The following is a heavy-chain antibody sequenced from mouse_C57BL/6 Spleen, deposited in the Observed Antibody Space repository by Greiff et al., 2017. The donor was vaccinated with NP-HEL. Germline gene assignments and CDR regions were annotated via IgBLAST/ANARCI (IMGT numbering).Heavy chain of an antibody. J-gene: IGHJ4*01. CDR3: ANYGSSYIYAMDY. V-gene: IGHV5-4*01. Sequence: VQLKESGGGLVKPGGSLKLSCAASGFTFSSYAMSWVRQTPEKRLEWVATISDGGSYTYYPDNVKGRFTISRDNAKNNLYLQMSHLKSEDTAMYYCANYGSSYIYAMDYWGQGTSVTVSS. CDR1: GFTFSSYA. CDR2: ISDGGSYT. D-gene: IGHD1-1*01.